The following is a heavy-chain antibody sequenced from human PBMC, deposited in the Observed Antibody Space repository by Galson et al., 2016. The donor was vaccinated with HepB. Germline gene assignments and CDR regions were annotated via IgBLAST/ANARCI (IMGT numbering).Heavy chain of an antibody. V-gene: IGHV3-7*01. CDR1: GFNFSSYW. Sequence: SLRLSCAASGFNFSSYWMTWFRQAPGKGLEWVANIKHDGSETWYVDSMRGRFTISRDNAKNSLYLQMNSLRVEDTAVYYCARAGDRSGYFQLRWFDPWGQGTLVTASS. J-gene: IGHJ5*02. D-gene: IGHD3-22*01. CDR3: ARAGDRSGYFQLRWFDP. CDR2: IKHDGSET.